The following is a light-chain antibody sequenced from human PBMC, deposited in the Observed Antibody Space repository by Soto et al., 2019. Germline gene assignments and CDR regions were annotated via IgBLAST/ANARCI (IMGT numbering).Light chain of an antibody. Sequence: EIVLTQSPGTLSLSPGQTATLSCAASRSVSSTYLAWYQHRPGLAPRLLMYDVSKRASGIPDRFSGGGSGTHFTLTISTVEPEDFAVYYCHQYGNSPATFGQGTRLDIK. CDR2: DVS. V-gene: IGKV3D-20*01. CDR3: HQYGNSPAT. J-gene: IGKJ5*01. CDR1: RSVSSTY.